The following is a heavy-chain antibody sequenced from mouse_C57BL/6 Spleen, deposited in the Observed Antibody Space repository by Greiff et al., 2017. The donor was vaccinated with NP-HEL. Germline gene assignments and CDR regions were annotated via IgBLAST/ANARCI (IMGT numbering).Heavy chain of an antibody. V-gene: IGHV1-54*01. J-gene: IGHJ4*01. CDR3: ARWNYAMDY. CDR2: INPGSGGT. CDR1: GYAFTNYL. Sequence: LVESGAELVRPGTSVKVSCKASGYAFTNYLIEWVKQRPGQGLEWIGVINPGSGGTNYNEKFKGKATLTADKSSSTAYMQLSSLTSEDSAVYFCARWNYAMDYWGQGTSVTVSS.